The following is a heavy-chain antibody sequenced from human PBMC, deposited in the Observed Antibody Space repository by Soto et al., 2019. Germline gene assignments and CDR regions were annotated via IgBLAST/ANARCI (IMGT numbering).Heavy chain of an antibody. CDR3: ARDRITGTTSIAFDI. J-gene: IGHJ3*02. V-gene: IGHV1-46*01. CDR1: GYTFTSYY. D-gene: IGHD1-20*01. CDR2: INPSGGST. Sequence: ASVKVSCKASGYTFTSYYMHWVRQAPGQGLEWMGIINPSGGSTSYAQKFQGRVTMTRDTSTSTVYMELSSLRSEDTAVYYFARDRITGTTSIAFDIWGQGTMVTVSS.